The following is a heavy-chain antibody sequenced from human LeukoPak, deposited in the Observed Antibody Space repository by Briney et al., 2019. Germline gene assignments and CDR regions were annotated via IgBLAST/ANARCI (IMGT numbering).Heavy chain of an antibody. CDR2: IYYSGST. J-gene: IGHJ4*02. Sequence: PSETLSLTCAVSGGPISSSSYYWGWIRQPPGKGLEWIGSIYYSGSTYYNPSLKSRVTISVDTSKNQFSLKLSSVTAADTAVYYCARQIGRGGDCYFAYWGQGTLVTVSS. D-gene: IGHD2-21*02. CDR1: GGPISSSSYY. V-gene: IGHV4-39*01. CDR3: ARQIGRGGDCYFAY.